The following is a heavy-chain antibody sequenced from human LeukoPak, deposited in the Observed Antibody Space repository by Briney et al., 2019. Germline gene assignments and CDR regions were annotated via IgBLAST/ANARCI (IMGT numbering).Heavy chain of an antibody. J-gene: IGHJ4*02. CDR2: IYYSGST. D-gene: IGHD6-13*01. Sequence: PSQTLSLTCTVSGGSISSGSYYWGWIRQPPGKGLEWIGSIYYSGSTYYNPSLKSRVTISVDTSKNQFSLKLSSVTAADTAVYYCARPRLGIAAAGSDYWGQGTLVTVSS. V-gene: IGHV4-39*01. CDR1: GGSISSGSYY. CDR3: ARPRLGIAAAGSDY.